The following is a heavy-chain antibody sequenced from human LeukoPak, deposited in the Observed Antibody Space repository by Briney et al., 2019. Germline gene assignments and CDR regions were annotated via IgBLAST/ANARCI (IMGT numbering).Heavy chain of an antibody. Sequence: GESLKISCRGSGYSFTTYWIGWVRQMPGKGLECMGIIYPGDSDTRYSPSFQGQVTMSADKSINTAYLQWSSLKASDTAMYYCARRKGCSSTSCPPDYWGQGTLVTVSS. CDR2: IYPGDSDT. CDR3: ARRKGCSSTSCPPDY. V-gene: IGHV5-51*01. CDR1: GYSFTTYW. D-gene: IGHD2-2*01. J-gene: IGHJ4*02.